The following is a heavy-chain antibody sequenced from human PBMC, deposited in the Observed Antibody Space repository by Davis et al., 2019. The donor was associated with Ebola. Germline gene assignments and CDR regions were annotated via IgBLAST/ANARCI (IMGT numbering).Heavy chain of an antibody. CDR1: GFTFSSYA. V-gene: IGHV3-23*01. CDR2: ISGSGGST. CDR3: ARVRGYRDAFDI. Sequence: GESLKISCAASGFTFSSYAMSWVRQAPGKGLEWVSAISGSGGSTYYADSVKGRFTISRDNSKNTLYLQMNSLRAEDTAVYYCARVRGYRDAFDIWGQGTMVTVSS. D-gene: IGHD5-12*01. J-gene: IGHJ3*02.